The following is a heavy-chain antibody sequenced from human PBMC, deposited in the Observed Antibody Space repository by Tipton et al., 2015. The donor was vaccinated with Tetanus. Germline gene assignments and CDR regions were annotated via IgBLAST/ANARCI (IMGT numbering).Heavy chain of an antibody. CDR1: GFTVSSNY. Sequence: VQLVQSGGGLIQPGGSLRLSCAASGFTVSSNYMSWVRQAPGKGLEWVSVIYSGGSTYYADSGKGRFTISRDNSKNTLYLQMNSLRAEDTAVYYCARDKITGGEAWFDPWGQGTLVTVSS. CDR3: ARDKITGGEAWFDP. CDR2: IYSGGST. V-gene: IGHV3-53*01. D-gene: IGHD1-14*01. J-gene: IGHJ5*02.